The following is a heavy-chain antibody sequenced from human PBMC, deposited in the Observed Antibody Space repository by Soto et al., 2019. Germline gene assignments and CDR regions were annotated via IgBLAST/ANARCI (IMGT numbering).Heavy chain of an antibody. CDR2: ITTSSAYI. J-gene: IGHJ5*02. D-gene: IGHD2-21*01. V-gene: IGHV3-21*01. CDR1: GFTFNTYD. Sequence: PGGSLRLSCAASGFTFNTYDMNWVRQAPGKGLERVSSITTSSAYIYYADSLKGRITISRDNAKNSLFLQMNSLRAEDTAVYYCVRSGTARLLRHSWFDTWGQGTLVTVSS. CDR3: VRSGTARLLRHSWFDT.